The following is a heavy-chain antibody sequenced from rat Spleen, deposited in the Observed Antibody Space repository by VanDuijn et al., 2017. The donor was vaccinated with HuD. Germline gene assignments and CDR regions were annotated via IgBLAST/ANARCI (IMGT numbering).Heavy chain of an antibody. J-gene: IGHJ1*01. CDR3: AALYSGAYGYFDF. V-gene: IGHV5-29*01. CDR2: ISYDGSST. CDR1: GFTFSNYG. Sequence: EVQLVESGGGLVQPGRSLKLSCAASGFTFSNYGMAWVRQAPTKGLEWVASISYDGSSTYYRDSVKGRFTISRDNAKSTLYLQMDSLRSEDTATYYCAALYSGAYGYFDFWGPGTMVTVSS. D-gene: IGHD1-1*01.